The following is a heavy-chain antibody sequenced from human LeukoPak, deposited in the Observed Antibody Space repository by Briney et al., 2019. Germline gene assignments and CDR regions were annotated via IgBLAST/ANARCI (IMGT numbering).Heavy chain of an antibody. Sequence: SETLSLTCSVSGGSISSPSYYWGWIRQPPGKGLEWIGTIYYSGSTSYNPSLNSRVTISVDTSKTQFSLRLSSVTAADTAVYYCASQRGYSYGSYYFDYWGQGTLVTVSS. J-gene: IGHJ4*02. V-gene: IGHV4-39*01. CDR2: IYYSGST. CDR3: ASQRGYSYGSYYFDY. CDR1: GGSISSPSYY. D-gene: IGHD5-18*01.